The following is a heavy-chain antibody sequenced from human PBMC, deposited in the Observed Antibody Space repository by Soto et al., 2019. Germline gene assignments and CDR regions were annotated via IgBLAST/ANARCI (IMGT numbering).Heavy chain of an antibody. CDR1: GFTFSSYA. D-gene: IGHD6-19*01. CDR2: ISGSGGST. CDR3: AKDNRYMGSGSSYFDY. Sequence: GGSLRLSCAASGFTFSSYAMSWVRQAPGKGLEWVSAISGSGGSTYYADSVKGRFTISRDNSKNTLYLQMNSLRAEDTAVYYCAKDNRYMGSGSSYFDYWGQGTLVTVSS. V-gene: IGHV3-23*01. J-gene: IGHJ4*02.